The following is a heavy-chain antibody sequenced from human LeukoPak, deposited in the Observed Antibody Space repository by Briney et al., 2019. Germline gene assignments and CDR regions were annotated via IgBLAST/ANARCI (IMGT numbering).Heavy chain of an antibody. V-gene: IGHV3-9*01. CDR1: GFTFDDYA. Sequence: PGGSLRLSCAASGFTFDDYAMHWVRQAPGKGLEWVSGISWNSGSIGYADSVKGRFTISRDNAKNSLYLQMNSLRAEDTALYYCARKGEEGHLDYWGQGTLVTVSS. CDR2: ISWNSGSI. J-gene: IGHJ4*02. CDR3: ARKGEEGHLDY.